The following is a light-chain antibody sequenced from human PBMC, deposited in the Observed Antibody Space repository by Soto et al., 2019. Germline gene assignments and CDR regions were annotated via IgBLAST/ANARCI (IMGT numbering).Light chain of an antibody. V-gene: IGKV1-16*01. Sequence: DIQLTQSPSSLSASVGDRVTITCWTNQDIHNYLCWYQQKPGSDPKSLIYETSTLQSGVPSRFAGAASGTRFTLTISSLQPEDVGTYYCLQYDTYPVLFGGGA. CDR2: ETS. CDR1: QDIHNY. CDR3: LQYDTYPVL. J-gene: IGKJ4*01.